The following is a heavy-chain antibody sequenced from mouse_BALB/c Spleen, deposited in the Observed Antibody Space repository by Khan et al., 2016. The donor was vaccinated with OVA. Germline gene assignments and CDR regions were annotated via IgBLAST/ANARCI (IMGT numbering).Heavy chain of an antibody. CDR1: GYTFTTYT. CDR2: IIPTNDYT. J-gene: IGHJ3*01. D-gene: IGHD2-14*01. CDR3: AREGAYYRSDGWFAY. Sequence: VQLQESGAELARPGASVKMSCKASGYTFTTYTIHWVKQRPGQGLEWIGYIIPTNDYTNYNQKFKDRATLTADKSSSTAYMQLSSLTSGDSALYYCAREGAYYRSDGWFAYWGQGTLVTVSA. V-gene: IGHV1-4*01.